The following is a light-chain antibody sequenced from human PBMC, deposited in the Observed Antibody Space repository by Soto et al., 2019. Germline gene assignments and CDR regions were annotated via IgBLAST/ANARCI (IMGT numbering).Light chain of an antibody. CDR2: DVS. CDR3: SSYTSSNTVV. CDR1: SSDVGGYNY. V-gene: IGLV2-14*01. Sequence: QSVLTQPASVSGSPGQSITISCTGTSSDVGGYNYVSWYQQHPGKAPKLMIYDVSNRPSGVSNRFSGSKSGNTASLTISELQAEDEADYYCSSYTSSNTVVFGGGTKVTVL. J-gene: IGLJ2*01.